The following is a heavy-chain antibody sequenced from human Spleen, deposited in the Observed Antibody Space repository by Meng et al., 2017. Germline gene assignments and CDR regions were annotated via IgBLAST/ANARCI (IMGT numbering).Heavy chain of an antibody. J-gene: IGHJ4*02. D-gene: IGHD4-11*01. V-gene: IGHV4-34*01. CDR1: GGSFSDYY. CDR3: ARGPTTMAHDFDY. Sequence: LRLQQWAARRLKPSETLSLTCVVSGGSFSDYYWSWIRQPPGKGLEWIGEINHSGSTNYNPSLESRATISVDTSQNNLSLKLSSVTAADSAVYYCARGPTTMAHDFDYWGQGTLVTVSS. CDR2: INHSGST.